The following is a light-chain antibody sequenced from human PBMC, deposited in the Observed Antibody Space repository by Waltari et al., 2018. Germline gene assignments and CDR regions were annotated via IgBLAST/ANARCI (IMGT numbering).Light chain of an antibody. CDR3: QQSYSTT. J-gene: IGKJ5*01. Sequence: DIQMTQSPSSLPASVGDRVTITCRASQSISSYLNWYQQKPGKAPKLLIYAASSLQSGVPSRFSGSGSGTDFTLTISSLQPEDFATYYCQQSYSTTFGQGTRLEIK. CDR1: QSISSY. CDR2: AAS. V-gene: IGKV1-39*01.